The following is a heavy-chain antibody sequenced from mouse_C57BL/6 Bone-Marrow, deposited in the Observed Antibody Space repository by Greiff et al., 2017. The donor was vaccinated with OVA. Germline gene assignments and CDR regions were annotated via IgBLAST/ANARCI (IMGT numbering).Heavy chain of an antibody. V-gene: IGHV1-15*01. CDR2: IDPETGGT. Sequence: QVQLQQSGAELVRPGASVTLSCKASGYPFTDYEMHWVKQTPVHGLEWIGAIDPETGGTAYNQKFKGQAILTADKSSSTAYMELRSLTSEDSAVYYCTRGYSNYYAMDYWGQGTSVTVSS. J-gene: IGHJ4*01. CDR3: TRGYSNYYAMDY. D-gene: IGHD2-5*01. CDR1: GYPFTDYE.